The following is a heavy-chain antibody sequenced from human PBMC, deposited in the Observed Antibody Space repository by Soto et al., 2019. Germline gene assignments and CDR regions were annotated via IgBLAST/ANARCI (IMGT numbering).Heavy chain of an antibody. J-gene: IGHJ4*02. V-gene: IGHV3-30*18. D-gene: IGHD3-3*01. Sequence: PGGSLRLSCAASGFTFSNYGMHWVRQAPGKGLEWVAVISDDGRNKYYVDSVKGRFTTSRDNSKNTLYLQMNSLRGDDTAVFYCAKDLNAFWSGLDYWGQGTLVTVSS. CDR3: AKDLNAFWSGLDY. CDR1: GFTFSNYG. CDR2: ISDDGRNK.